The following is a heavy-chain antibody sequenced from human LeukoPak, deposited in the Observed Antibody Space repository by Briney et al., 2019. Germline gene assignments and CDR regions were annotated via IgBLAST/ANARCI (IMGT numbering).Heavy chain of an antibody. CDR1: GYTFTGYY. J-gene: IGHJ4*02. D-gene: IGHD3-10*01. CDR3: ARESMVRGVIAEPFFDY. Sequence: GASVKVSCKASGYTFTGYYMHWVRQAPGQGLEWMGWINPNSGGTSYAQKFQGRVTMTRDTSISTAYMELSRLRSDDTAVYYCARESMVRGVIAEPFFDYWGQGTLVTVSS. V-gene: IGHV1-2*02. CDR2: INPNSGGT.